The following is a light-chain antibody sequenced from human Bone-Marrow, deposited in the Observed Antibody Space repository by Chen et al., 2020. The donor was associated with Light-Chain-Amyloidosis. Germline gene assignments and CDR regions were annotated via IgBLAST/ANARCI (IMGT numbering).Light chain of an antibody. V-gene: IGLV3-25*03. CDR3: QSADISNVV. CDR2: QDS. Sequence: PPSVSVSPGQTARITCSGDALAKQYAYWFQQRPGQAPILLIYQDSERPSGIPERFSGSSSGTTVTLTITGVQAEDEADYFCQSADISNVVFGGGTKLTVL. CDR1: ALAKQY. J-gene: IGLJ2*01.